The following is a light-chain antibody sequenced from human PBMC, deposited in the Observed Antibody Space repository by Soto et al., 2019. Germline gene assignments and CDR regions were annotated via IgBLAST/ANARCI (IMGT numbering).Light chain of an antibody. Sequence: QSVLTQTPSVSGCPGQRGSISCTWGSARIGAGYDVHWYQHLPGTAPKLLIYGTTNRPSGVPDRFSGSKSGISASLAITGLQAEDEADYYCHSYDSSLSASVFGAGTKVTVL. J-gene: IGLJ1*01. V-gene: IGLV1-40*01. CDR2: GTT. CDR3: HSYDSSLSASV. CDR1: SARIGAGYD.